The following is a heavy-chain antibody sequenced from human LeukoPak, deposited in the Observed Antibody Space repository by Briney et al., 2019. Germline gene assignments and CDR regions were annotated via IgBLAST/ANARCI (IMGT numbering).Heavy chain of an antibody. CDR1: GGTFSSYA. Sequence: SVTVSCTASGGTFSSYAISWVRQAPGQGLEWMGGIIPIFGTANYAQKFQGRVTITADESTSTAYMELSSLRSEDTAVYYCARGWGDIVATIPTFNYFDYWGQGTLVTVSS. V-gene: IGHV1-69*13. D-gene: IGHD5-12*01. J-gene: IGHJ4*02. CDR3: ARGWGDIVATIPTFNYFDY. CDR2: IIPIFGTA.